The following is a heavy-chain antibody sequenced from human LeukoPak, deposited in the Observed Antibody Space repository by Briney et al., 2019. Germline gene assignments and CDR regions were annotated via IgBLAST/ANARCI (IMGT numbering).Heavy chain of an antibody. CDR1: GGSISNYY. Sequence: SETLSLTCTVSGGSISNYYWSWIRQPPGKGLEWIGYIYYSGSTNYNPSLKSRVTISVDTSKNQFSLKLNSVTAADTAVYYCARNHRRALRFLEWYGMDVWGQGTTVTVSS. V-gene: IGHV4-59*01. CDR2: IYYSGST. D-gene: IGHD3-3*01. CDR3: ARNHRRALRFLEWYGMDV. J-gene: IGHJ6*02.